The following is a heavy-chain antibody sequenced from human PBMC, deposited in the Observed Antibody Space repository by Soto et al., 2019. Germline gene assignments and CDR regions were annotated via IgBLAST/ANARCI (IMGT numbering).Heavy chain of an antibody. CDR1: GGSISSSSYY. CDR3: ARQRGWSYGDLSRWYFDL. CDR2: IYYSGST. D-gene: IGHD4-17*01. J-gene: IGHJ2*01. Sequence: PSETLSLTCTFSGGSISSSSYYWGWIRQPPGKGLEWIGSIYYSGSTYYNPSLKSRVTISVDTSKNQFSLKLSSVTAADTAVYYCARQRGWSYGDLSRWYFDLWGRGTLVTVSS. V-gene: IGHV4-39*01.